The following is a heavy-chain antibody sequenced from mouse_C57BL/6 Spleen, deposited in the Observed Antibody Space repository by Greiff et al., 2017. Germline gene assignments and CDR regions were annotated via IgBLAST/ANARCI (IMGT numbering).Heavy chain of an antibody. CDR3: ARPGRPDYYAMDY. Sequence: QVTLKESGPGLLQPSQTLSLTCSFSGFSLSTFGMGVGRLRQPSGQGLEWLVHTWWDDAKYYNPALKNRLTISKDTSKNHVFLKIANVDTADTATYYGARPGRPDYYAMDYWGQGTSVTVSA. J-gene: IGHJ4*01. CDR2: TWWDDAK. V-gene: IGHV8-8*01. CDR1: GFSLSTFGMG.